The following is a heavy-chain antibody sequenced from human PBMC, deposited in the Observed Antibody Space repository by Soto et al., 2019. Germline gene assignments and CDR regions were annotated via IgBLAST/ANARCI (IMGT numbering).Heavy chain of an antibody. CDR2: ISYDGSNK. Sequence: QVQLVESGGGVVQPGRSLRLSCAASGFTFSSYAMHWVRQAPGKGLEWVAFISYDGSNKYYADSVKGRFTISRDNSKNTLYLQMNSLRAEDTALYYCARDPVLAFVAAYYFDYWGQGTLVTVSS. V-gene: IGHV3-30-3*01. D-gene: IGHD6-19*01. CDR1: GFTFSSYA. CDR3: ARDPVLAFVAAYYFDY. J-gene: IGHJ4*02.